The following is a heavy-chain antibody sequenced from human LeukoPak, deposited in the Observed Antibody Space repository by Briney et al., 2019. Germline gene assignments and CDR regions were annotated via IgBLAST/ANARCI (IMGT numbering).Heavy chain of an antibody. CDR1: GGSINNHY. V-gene: IGHV4-59*08. CDR2: IHYTGTT. Sequence: SETLSLTCIVSGGSINNHYWTWIRQTPGEGLEWIGDIHYTGTTRYNPSLKSRVTISIDTSKNQFSLELSSVTATDTAVYFCATNRAGTYDRPFDSWGQGTMVTVSS. J-gene: IGHJ3*02. CDR3: ATNRAGTYDRPFDS. D-gene: IGHD1-26*01.